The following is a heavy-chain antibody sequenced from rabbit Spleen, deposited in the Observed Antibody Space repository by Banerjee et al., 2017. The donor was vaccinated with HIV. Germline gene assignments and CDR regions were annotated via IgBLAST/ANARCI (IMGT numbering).Heavy chain of an antibody. CDR1: GFTVSGYW. Sequence: QLEESGGRLVQPGGSLTLSCKAFGFTVSGYWMNWVRQAPGKGLEWIGIIYPITETTYYANWVNGRFTISSDNAQNTVDLQMNSLTAADTATYFCAREDVGGSVSLWGPGTL. CDR3: AREDVGGSVSL. D-gene: IGHD1-1*01. V-gene: IGHV1S7*01. CDR2: IYPITETT. J-gene: IGHJ4*01.